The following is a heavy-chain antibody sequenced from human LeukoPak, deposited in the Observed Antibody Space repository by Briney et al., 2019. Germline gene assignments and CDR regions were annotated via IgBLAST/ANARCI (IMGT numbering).Heavy chain of an antibody. Sequence: SETLSLTCTVSGGSIGTSHYYWGWLRQPPGKGLEWIGSVYFSGATNYNPSLKSRVTISVDTSRNQFFLRLSSVTASDTAVYYYARPLDYGLAYDAFDIWGQGTVVTVSS. J-gene: IGHJ3*02. V-gene: IGHV4-39*01. CDR3: ARPLDYGLAYDAFDI. D-gene: IGHD4-17*01. CDR2: VYFSGAT. CDR1: GGSIGTSHYY.